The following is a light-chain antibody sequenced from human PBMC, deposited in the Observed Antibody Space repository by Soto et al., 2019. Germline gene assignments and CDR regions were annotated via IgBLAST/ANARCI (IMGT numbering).Light chain of an antibody. CDR2: GAS. V-gene: IGKV3-20*01. J-gene: IGKJ1*01. CDR1: QSVSSNY. Sequence: EIVMTQSPATLSVSPGERATLSCRASQSVSSNYLVWYQQKPGQPLRLLVYGASSRATGIPDRFSGSGSGTDFSLTISTLQPEDSAVYYCQQYGSSPTWTFGQGTKVDIK. CDR3: QQYGSSPTWT.